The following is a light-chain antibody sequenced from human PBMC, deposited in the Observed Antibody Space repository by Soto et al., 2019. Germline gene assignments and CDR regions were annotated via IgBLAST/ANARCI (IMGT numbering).Light chain of an antibody. CDR1: QSVSSY. Sequence: EIVLTQSPATLSLSPGERATLSYRASQSVSSYLAWYQQKPGQAPRLLIYDASNRATGIPARFSGSGSGTDFTLTISSLEPEDFAVYYCQQHSNWPPTFGQGTKVEIK. J-gene: IGKJ1*01. CDR3: QQHSNWPPT. V-gene: IGKV3-11*01. CDR2: DAS.